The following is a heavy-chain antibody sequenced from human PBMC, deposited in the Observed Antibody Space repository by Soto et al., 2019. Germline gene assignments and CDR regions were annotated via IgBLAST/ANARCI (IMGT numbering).Heavy chain of an antibody. CDR1: GFTFTNYA. V-gene: IGHV3-30*03. Sequence: GGSLRLSSAASGFTFTNYAMHWVRQAPGKGLEWVAVISYDGSKNYYADSVKGRFTISRDNSKNTLYLQMNSLRAEDTAVYYCTTAAGLLPLPGYWGQGTQVTVSS. CDR3: TTAAGLLPLPGY. J-gene: IGHJ4*02. CDR2: ISYDGSKN. D-gene: IGHD2-15*01.